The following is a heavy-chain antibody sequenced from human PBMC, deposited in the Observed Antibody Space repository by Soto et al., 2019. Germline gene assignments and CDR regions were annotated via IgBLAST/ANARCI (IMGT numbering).Heavy chain of an antibody. J-gene: IGHJ4*02. CDR1: GFTVNSNY. CDR3: ATLTKYDILTGFYPC. CDR2: IYSDGST. Sequence: GGSLRLSCAASGFTVNSNYMSWVRQAPGKGLEWVSVIYSDGSTYYADSVKGRFVISRDNSNNTLYFQMNSLRAEDTAVYYCATLTKYDILTGFYPCWGQGTLVTVSS. V-gene: IGHV3-66*01. D-gene: IGHD3-9*01.